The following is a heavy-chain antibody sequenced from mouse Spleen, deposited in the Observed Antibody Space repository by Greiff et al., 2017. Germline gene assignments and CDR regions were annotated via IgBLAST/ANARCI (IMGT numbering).Heavy chain of an antibody. J-gene: IGHJ2*01. CDR2: IYPGGGYT. V-gene: IGHV1-63*01. CDR3: ARYDGYYLDD. CDR1: GYTFTNYW. D-gene: IGHD2-3*01. Sequence: VQLQQSGAELVRPGTSVKMSCKASGYTFTNYWIGWAKQRPGHGLEWIGDIYPGGGYTNSNEKVKGKATLTADKSSSTAYMQFSSLTSEDSAIYYCARYDGYYLDDWGQGTTLTVSS.